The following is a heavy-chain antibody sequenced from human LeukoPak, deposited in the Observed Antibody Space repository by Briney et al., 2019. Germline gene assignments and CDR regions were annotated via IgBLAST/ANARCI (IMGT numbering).Heavy chain of an antibody. J-gene: IGHJ4*01. Sequence: GGSLRLSCAASGFTFSSYIMNWVRQAPGKGLEWVSYIGISSGNTKYADSVKGRFTISRDKARNSLYLQMNSLRVEDTAMYYCARDHRYAFDNWGHGTLVTVSS. CDR3: ARDHRYAFDN. V-gene: IGHV3-48*01. D-gene: IGHD5-12*01. CDR2: IGISSGNT. CDR1: GFTFSSYI.